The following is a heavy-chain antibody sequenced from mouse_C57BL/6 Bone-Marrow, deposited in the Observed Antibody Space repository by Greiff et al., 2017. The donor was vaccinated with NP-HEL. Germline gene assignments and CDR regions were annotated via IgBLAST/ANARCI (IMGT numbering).Heavy chain of an antibody. CDR2: ISSGGSYT. CDR1: GFTFSSYG. D-gene: IGHD2-2*01. Sequence: EVQLVESGGDLVKPGGSLKLSCAASGFTFSSYGMSWVRQTPDKRLEWVATISSGGSYTYYPDSVKGRFTISRDNAKNTLYLQMSSLKSEDTAMYYCARHGYPFYWYFDVWGTGTTVTVSS. CDR3: ARHGYPFYWYFDV. J-gene: IGHJ1*03. V-gene: IGHV5-6*01.